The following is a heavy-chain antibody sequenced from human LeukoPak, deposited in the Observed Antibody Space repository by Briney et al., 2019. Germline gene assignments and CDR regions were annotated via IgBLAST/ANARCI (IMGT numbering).Heavy chain of an antibody. Sequence: PSETLSLTCTVSGYSISSDYYWGWIRQPPGKGLEWIGSIHHSGRTYYNPSLKSRVTISIDTSKNQFSLKLSSVTAADTAVYYCARDHLANLASRLFDPWGQGTLVTVSS. CDR2: IHHSGRT. D-gene: IGHD3-3*01. CDR1: GYSISSDYY. CDR3: ARDHLANLASRLFDP. J-gene: IGHJ5*02. V-gene: IGHV4-38-2*02.